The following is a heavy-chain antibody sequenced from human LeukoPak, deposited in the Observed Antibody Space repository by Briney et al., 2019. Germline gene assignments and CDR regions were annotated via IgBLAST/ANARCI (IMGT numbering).Heavy chain of an antibody. V-gene: IGHV3-7*01. Sequence: GGSLRHSCAASGFTFSSYWMSWVRQAPGKGLEWVANMNQDGSGKYYVDSVKSRFTISRDNAKNSLYLQMTNLRVEDTAVYYCARNAFDYWGQGTLVSVSS. J-gene: IGHJ4*02. CDR3: ARNAFDY. CDR1: GFTFSSYW. CDR2: MNQDGSGK.